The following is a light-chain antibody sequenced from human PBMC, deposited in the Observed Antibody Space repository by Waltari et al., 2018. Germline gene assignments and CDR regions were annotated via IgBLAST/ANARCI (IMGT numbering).Light chain of an antibody. V-gene: IGLV3-19*01. Sequence: SSELTQDPAVSVAMGQTVRITCQGDSLRSYYASWYQQRPGQAPILVIYDKNNRPSGVHDRFSGSSSHNTGSLTITGAQAEDEASYYCHSRDASGVAGSFGGGTKLTVL. CDR2: DKN. J-gene: IGLJ2*01. CDR3: HSRDASGVAGS. CDR1: SLRSYY.